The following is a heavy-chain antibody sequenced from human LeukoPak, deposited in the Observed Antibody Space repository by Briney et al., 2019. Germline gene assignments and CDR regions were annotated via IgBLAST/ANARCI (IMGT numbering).Heavy chain of an antibody. D-gene: IGHD1-1*01. Sequence: GGSLRLSCAASGFTFSSYSMNWVRRAPGKGLEWVSYISSSSTIYYADSVKGRFTISRDNAKNSLYLQMNSLRAGDTAVYYCAKNDFFDYWGQGTLVTVSS. V-gene: IGHV3-48*01. CDR1: GFTFSSYS. J-gene: IGHJ4*02. CDR3: AKNDFFDY. CDR2: ISSSSTI.